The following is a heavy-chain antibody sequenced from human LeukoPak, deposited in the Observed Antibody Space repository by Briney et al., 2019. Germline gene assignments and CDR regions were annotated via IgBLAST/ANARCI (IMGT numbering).Heavy chain of an antibody. J-gene: IGHJ4*02. V-gene: IGHV3-23*01. CDR3: AKKFVGITVIAGDYFDY. D-gene: IGHD2-21*01. Sequence: GGSLRLSCAASGFTFSSYAMSWVRQAPGKGLEWVSPISGSGGSAYYADSVKGRFTISRDNSRNTLYLQMNSLRAEDTVVYYCAKKFVGITVIAGDYFDYWGQGTLVTVSS. CDR1: GFTFSSYA. CDR2: ISGSGGSA.